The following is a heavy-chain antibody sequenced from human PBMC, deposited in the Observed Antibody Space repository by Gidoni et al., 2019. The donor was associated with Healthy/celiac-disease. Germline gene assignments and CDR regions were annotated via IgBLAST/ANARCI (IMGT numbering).Heavy chain of an antibody. V-gene: IGHV4-39*07. CDR1: GGPNSSSSYH. CDR3: ARDPRSGSYYPLDY. D-gene: IGHD3-10*01. J-gene: IGHJ4*02. CDR2: IYYSGST. Sequence: QLQLQESGPGLVKPSETLSLPATVPGGPNSSSSYHWGWIRQPPGKGLEWIGSIYYSGSTYYTPSLKSRVTISVDTSKNQFSLKLSSVTAADTAVYYCARDPRSGSYYPLDYWGQGTLVTVSS.